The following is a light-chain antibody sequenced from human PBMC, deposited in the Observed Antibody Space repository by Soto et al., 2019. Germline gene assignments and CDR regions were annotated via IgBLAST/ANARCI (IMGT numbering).Light chain of an antibody. V-gene: IGKV3-20*01. CDR2: GAS. CDR1: QSVSSSY. Sequence: EIVLTQTTGTLSLSLGERATLSCRASQSVSSSYLAWYQQKPGQAPRLLIYGASSRATGIPDRFSGSGSGTDFTLTISRLEPEDFAVYYCQQYGSSLFTFGPGTKVDIK. J-gene: IGKJ3*01. CDR3: QQYGSSLFT.